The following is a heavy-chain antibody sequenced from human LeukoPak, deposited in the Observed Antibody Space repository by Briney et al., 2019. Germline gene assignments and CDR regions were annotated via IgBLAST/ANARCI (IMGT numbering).Heavy chain of an antibody. D-gene: IGHD2-21*01. Sequence: PGGSLRLSCAASGFTFSSYTMNWVRRAPGKGLEWVSSISSSSSYIYYADSVKGRFTISRDNAKNSLYLQMNSLRAEATAVYFCARPNTVVGSPYFDYWGQGTLVTVSS. CDR1: GFTFSSYT. V-gene: IGHV3-21*01. CDR3: ARPNTVVGSPYFDY. J-gene: IGHJ4*02. CDR2: ISSSSSYI.